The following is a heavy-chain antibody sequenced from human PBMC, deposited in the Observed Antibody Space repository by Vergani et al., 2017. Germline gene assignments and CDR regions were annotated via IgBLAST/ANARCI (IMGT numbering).Heavy chain of an antibody. CDR1: GGSFSGYY. Sequence: QVQLQQWGAGLLKPSETLSLTCAVYGGSFSGYYWSWIRQPPGKGLEWIGEINHSGSTNYNPSLKSRVTISVDTSKNQFSLKLSSVTAADTAVYYCARARNLYCSGGSCYSGPYDYYYYMDVWGKGP. CDR2: INHSGST. D-gene: IGHD2-15*01. CDR3: ARARNLYCSGGSCYSGPYDYYYYMDV. J-gene: IGHJ6*03. V-gene: IGHV4-34*01.